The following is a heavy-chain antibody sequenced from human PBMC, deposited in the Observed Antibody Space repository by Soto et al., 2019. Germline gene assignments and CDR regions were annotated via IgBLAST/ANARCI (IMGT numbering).Heavy chain of an antibody. J-gene: IGHJ6*01. V-gene: IGHV1-69*01. D-gene: IGHD2-2*01. Sequence: QVQLVQSGAEVKKPGSSVKVSCKASGGTFSSYAISWVRQAPGQGLEWMGGIIPISGTANYAQKFQGRVTITADESTSTAYMELRSLRSEDTAVYYCASSQGSSTSLEIYYYYYYGMDFWGQGNRVTVSS. CDR2: IIPISGTA. CDR1: GGTFSSYA. CDR3: ASSQGSSTSLEIYYYYYYGMDF.